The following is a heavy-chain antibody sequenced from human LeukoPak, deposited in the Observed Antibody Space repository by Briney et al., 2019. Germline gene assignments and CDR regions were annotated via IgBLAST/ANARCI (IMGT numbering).Heavy chain of an antibody. CDR1: GGSFSGYY. V-gene: IGHV4-34*01. CDR3: ARGILVTVYAAFDY. Sequence: SETLSLTCAVYGGSFSGYYWSWIRQPPGKGLEWIGEINHSGSTNYNPSLRSRVTISVDTSKNQFSLKLSSVTAADTAVYYCARGILVTVYAAFDYWGQGTLVTVSS. J-gene: IGHJ4*02. D-gene: IGHD2-2*01. CDR2: INHSGST.